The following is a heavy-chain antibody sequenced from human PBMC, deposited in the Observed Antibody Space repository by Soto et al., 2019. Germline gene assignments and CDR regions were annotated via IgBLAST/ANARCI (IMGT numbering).Heavy chain of an antibody. Sequence: ASVKVSCKASGYTFTSQNMHRVRQAPGQGLEWMGVINPSIGTTTYAQKFQGRVTMTSDTSTSSVYMEVSSLRSEDTAVYYCISTFGARFDYWGPG. CDR2: INPSIGTT. V-gene: IGHV1-46*03. J-gene: IGHJ4*01. CDR3: ISTFGARFDY. D-gene: IGHD3-3*01. CDR1: GYTFTSQN.